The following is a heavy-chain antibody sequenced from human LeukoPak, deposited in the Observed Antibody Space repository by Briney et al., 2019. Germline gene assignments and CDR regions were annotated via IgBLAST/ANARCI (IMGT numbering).Heavy chain of an antibody. CDR3: AITLPAAMRDAFDI. V-gene: IGHV1-24*01. CDR2: FDPEDGET. J-gene: IGHJ3*02. CDR1: GYTFTGYY. D-gene: IGHD2-2*01. Sequence: ASVKVSCKASGYTFTGYYMHWVRQAPGKGLEWMGGFDPEDGETIYAQKFQGRVTMTEDTSTDTAYMELSSLRSEDTAVYYCAITLPAAMRDAFDIWGQGTMVTVSS.